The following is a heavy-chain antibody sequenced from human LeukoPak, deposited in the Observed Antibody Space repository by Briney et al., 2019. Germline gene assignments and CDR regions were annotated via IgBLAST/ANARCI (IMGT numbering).Heavy chain of an antibody. J-gene: IGHJ4*02. D-gene: IGHD6-13*01. CDR2: IYHSGST. Sequence: SETLSLTCAVSGGSISGSNWWSWVRQPPGKGLEWIGEIYHSGSTNYNPSLKSRVTISVDKSKNQFSLKLSSVTAADTAVYYCARGGIAAAGPAFDYWGQGTLVTVSS. CDR3: ARGGIAAAGPAFDY. CDR1: GGSISGSNW. V-gene: IGHV4-4*02.